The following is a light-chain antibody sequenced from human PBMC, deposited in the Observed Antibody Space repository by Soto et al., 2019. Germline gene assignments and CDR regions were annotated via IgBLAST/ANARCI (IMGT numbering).Light chain of an antibody. CDR1: SSNIGNNY. J-gene: IGLJ2*01. Sequence: QSVLTQPPSVSATPGQKVTISYSGSSSNIGNNYVSWYQQFPGAAPKLLIYDNYWRPSGIPDRFSASKSGTSATLGITGLQTGDEADYYCATWDSSLSAVVVGGGTQLTVL. V-gene: IGLV1-51*01. CDR2: DNY. CDR3: ATWDSSLSAVV.